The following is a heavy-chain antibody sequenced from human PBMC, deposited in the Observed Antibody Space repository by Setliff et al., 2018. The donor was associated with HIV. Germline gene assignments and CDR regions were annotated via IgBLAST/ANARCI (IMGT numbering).Heavy chain of an antibody. CDR2: ISSSSSYI. Sequence: PGGSLRLSCAASGFTFSSYSMNWVRQAPGKGPEWVSSISSSSSYIYYADSVKGRFTISRDNAKNSLYLQMNSLRAEDTAVYYCARGGTSVLRYFDWLLALDAFDIWGQGTMVTVSS. CDR3: ARGGTSVLRYFDWLLALDAFDI. V-gene: IGHV3-21*01. CDR1: GFTFSSYS. D-gene: IGHD3-9*01. J-gene: IGHJ3*02.